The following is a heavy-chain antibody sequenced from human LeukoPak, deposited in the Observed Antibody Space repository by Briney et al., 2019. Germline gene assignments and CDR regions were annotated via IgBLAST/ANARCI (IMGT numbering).Heavy chain of an antibody. J-gene: IGHJ4*02. Sequence: GGSLRLSCAASGFTFSSYWMHWVRQAPGKGLVWVSRINSDGSSTSYADSVKGRFTISRDNSQNILYLQMNSLRAEDTAVYYCARGDHIIMIRGQDFWGQGTLVTVSS. CDR2: INSDGSST. D-gene: IGHD3-10*01. V-gene: IGHV3-74*01. CDR3: ARGDHIIMIRGQDF. CDR1: GFTFSSYW.